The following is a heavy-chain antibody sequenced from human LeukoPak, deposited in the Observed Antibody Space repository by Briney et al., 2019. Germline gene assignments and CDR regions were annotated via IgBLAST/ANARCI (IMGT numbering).Heavy chain of an antibody. CDR1: GYTFTTYY. Sequence: GASVKVSCKAFGYTFTTYYIHWVRQAPGQGLEWMGMIYPRDGSTSYAQKFQGRVTVTRDTSTSTVHMELSGLGSEDTAVYYCARDQEAFDYWGQGTLVTVSS. CDR3: ARDQEAFDY. V-gene: IGHV1-46*01. CDR2: IYPRDGST. J-gene: IGHJ4*02.